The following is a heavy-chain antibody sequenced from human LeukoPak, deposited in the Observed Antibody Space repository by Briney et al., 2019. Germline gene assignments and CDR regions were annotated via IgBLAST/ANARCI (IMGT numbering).Heavy chain of an antibody. CDR2: IYNDGNT. CDR1: GFTVSTNH. D-gene: IGHD2-21*02. V-gene: IGHV3-53*01. J-gene: IGHJ6*03. Sequence: TGGSLRPSCAVSGFTVSTNHMSWVRQAPGRGLEWVSVIYNDGNTYYTDSVKGRFTISRDNSKNTVFLQMNSLRVEDTAVYYCARDREVVTAKAQMDVWGKGTTVTVSS. CDR3: ARDREVVTAKAQMDV.